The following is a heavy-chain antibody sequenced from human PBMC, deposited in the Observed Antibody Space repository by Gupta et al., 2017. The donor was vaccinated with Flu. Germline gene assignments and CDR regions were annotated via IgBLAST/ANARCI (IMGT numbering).Heavy chain of an antibody. J-gene: IGHJ4*02. V-gene: IGHV2-5*02. Sequence: QINLKESGPTLVKPTQTFTLTCSFSGFSLSATGVGVGWIRQPPGKALEWLALIYWDDDKRFNKSLKSRLAITKDSSRSQVVLTMTNMDPVDTATYFCAHTLESFDFWSGYDFWGPGTVVTVSS. D-gene: IGHD3-3*01. CDR1: GFSLSATGVG. CDR3: AHTLESFDFWSGYDF. CDR2: IYWDDDK.